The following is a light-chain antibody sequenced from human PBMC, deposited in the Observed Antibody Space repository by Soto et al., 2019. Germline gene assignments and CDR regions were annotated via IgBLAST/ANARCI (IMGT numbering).Light chain of an antibody. CDR2: SNN. V-gene: IGLV1-44*01. J-gene: IGLJ2*01. CDR1: SSNIGSNT. CDR3: AAWDDSLSVV. Sequence: QSVLTQPPSASGTPGQRVTISCSGSSSNIGSNTVNWYQQLPGTAPKLLIYSNNQRRSGVPDRFSGSKSGTSASLAISGLQSEDDADYYCAAWDDSLSVVFGGGTKLTVL.